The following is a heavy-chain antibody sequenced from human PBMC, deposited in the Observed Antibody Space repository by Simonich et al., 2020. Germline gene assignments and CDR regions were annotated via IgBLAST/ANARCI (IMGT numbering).Heavy chain of an antibody. V-gene: IGHV4-59*01. D-gene: IGHD2-15*01. CDR1: GGSISSYY. J-gene: IGHJ4*02. CDR3: ARGGLYFDY. CDR2: IYYRGST. Sequence: QVQLQESGPGLVKPSETLSLTCTVPGGSISSYYWSWIRQPPGKGLEWIGYIYYRGSTNYNPSLKSRVTISVDTSKNQFSLKLSSVTAADTAVYYCARGGLYFDYWGQGTLVTVSS.